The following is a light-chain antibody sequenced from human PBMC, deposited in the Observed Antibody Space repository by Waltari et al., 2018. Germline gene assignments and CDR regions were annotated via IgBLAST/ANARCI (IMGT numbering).Light chain of an antibody. CDR2: GAS. CDR3: QQYNDWPPMYT. V-gene: IGKV3-15*01. CDR1: QSVSTN. J-gene: IGKJ2*01. Sequence: EIVMTQSPATLSVSPGEWATLTCSASQSVSTNLAWYQQKPGQAPRLLIYGASTRATGIPARFSGGGSGTEFTLTISSLQSEDFAVYYCQQYNDWPPMYTFGQGTKLDI.